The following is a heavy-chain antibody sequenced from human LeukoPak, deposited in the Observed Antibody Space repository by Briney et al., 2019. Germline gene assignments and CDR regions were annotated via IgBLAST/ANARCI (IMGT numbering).Heavy chain of an antibody. CDR2: INHSGST. CDR3: ARGPSHYYDSSGYRPNFDY. CDR1: GGSFSGYY. V-gene: IGHV4-34*01. J-gene: IGHJ4*02. Sequence: SETLSLTCAVYGGSFSGYYWSWIRQPPGKGLEWIGEINHSGSTNYNPSLKSRVTISVDTSKNQFSLKLSSVTAADTAVYYCARGPSHYYDSSGYRPNFDYWGQGTLSPSPQ. D-gene: IGHD3-22*01.